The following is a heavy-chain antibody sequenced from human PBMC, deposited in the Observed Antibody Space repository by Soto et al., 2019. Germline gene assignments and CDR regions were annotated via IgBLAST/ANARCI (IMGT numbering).Heavy chain of an antibody. Sequence: SETLSLSCTVSGGSISSGDYYWSWIRQPPGKGLEWIGYIYYSGSTYYNPSLKSRVTISVDTSKNQFSLKLSSVTAADTAVYYCARTRGSDHGFDYWGQGTLVTVSS. CDR3: ARTRGSDHGFDY. J-gene: IGHJ4*02. CDR1: GGSISSGDYY. D-gene: IGHD3-10*01. V-gene: IGHV4-30-4*01. CDR2: IYYSGST.